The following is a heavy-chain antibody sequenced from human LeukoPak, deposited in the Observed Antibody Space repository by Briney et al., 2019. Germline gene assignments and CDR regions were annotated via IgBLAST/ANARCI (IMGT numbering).Heavy chain of an antibody. Sequence: PGGPLRLSCAASGFTFSSYSMNWVRQAPGKGLEWVSSISSSSSYIYYADSVKGRFTISRDNAKNSLYLQMNSLRAEDTAVYYCARAQIATLDYWGQGTLVTVSS. CDR1: GFTFSSYS. CDR2: ISSSSSYI. V-gene: IGHV3-21*01. D-gene: IGHD5-24*01. CDR3: ARAQIATLDY. J-gene: IGHJ4*02.